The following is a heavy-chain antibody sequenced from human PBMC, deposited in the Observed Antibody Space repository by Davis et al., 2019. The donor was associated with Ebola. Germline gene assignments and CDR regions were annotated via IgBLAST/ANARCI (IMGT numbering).Heavy chain of an antibody. CDR3: ARVGPTYYYDSSGYGAYYYYMDV. J-gene: IGHJ6*03. CDR2: IYYSGST. CDR1: GGSISSYY. V-gene: IGHV4-59*01. D-gene: IGHD3-22*01. Sequence: SETLSLTCTVSGGSISSYYWSWIRQPPGKGLEWIGYIYYSGSTNYNPSLKSRVTISVDTSKNQFSLKLSSVTAADTAVYYCARVGPTYYYDSSGYGAYYYYMDVWGKGTTVTVSS.